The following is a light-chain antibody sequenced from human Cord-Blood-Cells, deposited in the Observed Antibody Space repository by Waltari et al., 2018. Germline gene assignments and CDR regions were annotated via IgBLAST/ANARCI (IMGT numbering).Light chain of an antibody. J-gene: IGKJ2*01. Sequence: EIVMTQSPAPLSGSPGERATLSCRASQSVSSNLAWYQQKPGQAPRLLIYGASTRATGIPARFSGSGSGTEFTLTISSLQSEDFAVYYCQQYNNWPPYTFGQGTKLEIK. CDR2: GAS. CDR1: QSVSSN. V-gene: IGKV3-15*01. CDR3: QQYNNWPPYT.